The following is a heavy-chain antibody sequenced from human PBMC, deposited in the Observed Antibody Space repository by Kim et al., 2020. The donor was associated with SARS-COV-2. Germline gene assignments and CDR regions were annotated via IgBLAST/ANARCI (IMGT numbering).Heavy chain of an antibody. D-gene: IGHD6-19*01. CDR2: IRSKAYGGTT. J-gene: IGHJ5*02. CDR1: GFTFGDYA. CDR3: TRDRYSSGWYLALGGHWFDP. V-gene: IGHV3-49*03. Sequence: GGSLRLSCTASGFTFGDYAMSWFRQAPGKGLEWVGFIRSKAYGGTTEYAASVKGRFTISRDDSKSIAYLQMNSLKTEDTAVYYCTRDRYSSGWYLALGGHWFDPWGQGTLVTVSS.